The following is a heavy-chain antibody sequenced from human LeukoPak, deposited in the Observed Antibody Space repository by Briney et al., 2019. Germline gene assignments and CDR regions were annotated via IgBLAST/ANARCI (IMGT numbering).Heavy chain of an antibody. CDR1: GFTFSSYA. Sequence: PGRSLRLSCAASGFTFSSYAMHWVRQAPGKGLEWVAVISYDGSNKYYADSVKGRFTISRDNAKNSLYLQMNSLRAEDTAVYYCARGPSECSSTSCPPVGYYYMDVWGKGTTVTISS. D-gene: IGHD2-2*01. CDR3: ARGPSECSSTSCPPVGYYYMDV. J-gene: IGHJ6*03. CDR2: ISYDGSNK. V-gene: IGHV3-30*04.